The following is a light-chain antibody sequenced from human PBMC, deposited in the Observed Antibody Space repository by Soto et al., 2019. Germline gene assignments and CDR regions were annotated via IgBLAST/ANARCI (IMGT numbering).Light chain of an antibody. V-gene: IGLV3-21*04. CDR3: QVWDSSSEYLFVV. J-gene: IGLJ2*01. CDR1: NIGSKS. CDR2: YDS. Sequence: SYELTQPPSVSVAPGKTARITCGGNNIGSKSVHWYQQKPGQAPVLVIYYDSDRPSGIPERFSGSNSGNTATLTISRVEAGDEADYYCQVWDSSSEYLFVVFGGGTQLTVL.